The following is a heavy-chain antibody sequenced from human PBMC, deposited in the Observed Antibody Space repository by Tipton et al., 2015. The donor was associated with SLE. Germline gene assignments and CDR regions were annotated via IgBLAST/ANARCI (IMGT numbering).Heavy chain of an antibody. D-gene: IGHD6-13*01. CDR2: IYYSGST. CDR3: ASCVTGPAAGTWDY. J-gene: IGHJ4*02. V-gene: IGHV4-39*07. CDR1: GGSISSSSYY. Sequence: TLSLTCTVSGGSISSSSYYWGWIRQPPGKGLEWIGSIYYSGSTYYNPSLKSRVTISVDTSKNQFSLKLSSVTAADTAVYYCASCVTGPAAGTWDYWGQGTLVPVSS.